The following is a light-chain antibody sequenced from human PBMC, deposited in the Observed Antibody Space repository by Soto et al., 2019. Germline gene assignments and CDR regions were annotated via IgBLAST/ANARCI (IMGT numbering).Light chain of an antibody. Sequence: EIVLTQSPGTLSLSPGERATLSCRASQSVTSSYLAWYQQKPGQGPRLLIYGASTRATGLPDRFSGSGSGTDFTLTISRLEPEDFAVYYCQQYGNSPYTFGQGTKLEIK. CDR1: QSVTSSY. J-gene: IGKJ2*01. CDR3: QQYGNSPYT. CDR2: GAS. V-gene: IGKV3-20*01.